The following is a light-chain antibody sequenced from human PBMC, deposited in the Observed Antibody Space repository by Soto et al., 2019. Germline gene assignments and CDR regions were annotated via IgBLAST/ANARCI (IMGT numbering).Light chain of an antibody. CDR3: LQHNNYPFT. J-gene: IGKJ2*01. CDR1: QDIRKD. CDR2: AAS. Sequence: DIQMTQSPSSLSASVGDRVTITCRASQDIRKDLGWYQQKPGTAPKRLIYAASSLQSGVPSRFSGRGSGTEFTFTISRLQPEDFATYYCLQHNNYPFTFGQGTKLEIK. V-gene: IGKV1-17*01.